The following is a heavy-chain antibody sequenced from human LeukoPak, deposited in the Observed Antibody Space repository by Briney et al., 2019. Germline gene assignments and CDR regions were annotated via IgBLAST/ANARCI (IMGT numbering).Heavy chain of an antibody. D-gene: IGHD5-18*01. J-gene: IGHJ6*03. CDR1: GGTFSSYA. CDR2: IIPIFGTA. Sequence: ASVTLSCKASGGTFSSYAISWVRQAPGHGLEWMGGIIPIFGTANYAQKFQGRVTITTDGSTSTAYMELSSLRSEDTAGYYCARGRGYSYRSTSYYYYYYMDVWGKGTTVTVSS. V-gene: IGHV1-69*05. CDR3: ARGRGYSYRSTSYYYYYYMDV.